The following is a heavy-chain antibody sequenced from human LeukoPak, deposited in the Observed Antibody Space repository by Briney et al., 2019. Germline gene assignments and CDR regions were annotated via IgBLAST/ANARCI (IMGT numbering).Heavy chain of an antibody. V-gene: IGHV3-30*04. Sequence: PGGSLRLSCAASGFTFSSYVMHRVRQAPGKGLEWVAIISYDGSNEYYADSVKGRFTISRDNSKNTLYLQMNSLRAADTAVYYCARGGGSYYVRDFDYWGQGTLVTVSS. J-gene: IGHJ4*02. D-gene: IGHD1-26*01. CDR1: GFTFSSYV. CDR3: ARGGGSYYVRDFDY. CDR2: ISYDGSNE.